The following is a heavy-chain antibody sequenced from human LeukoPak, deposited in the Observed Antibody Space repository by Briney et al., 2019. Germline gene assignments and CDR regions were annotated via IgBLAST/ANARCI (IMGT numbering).Heavy chain of an antibody. D-gene: IGHD3-22*01. CDR1: GFTFSSYG. J-gene: IGHJ6*02. CDR2: ISYDGSNK. Sequence: GGSLGLSCAASGFTFSSYGMHWVRQAPGKGLEWVAVISYDGSNKYYADSVKGRFTISRDNSKNTLYLQMNSLRAEDTAVYYCAKDLYDSSGYYWAYYYYGMDVWGQGTTVTVSS. CDR3: AKDLYDSSGYYWAYYYYGMDV. V-gene: IGHV3-30*18.